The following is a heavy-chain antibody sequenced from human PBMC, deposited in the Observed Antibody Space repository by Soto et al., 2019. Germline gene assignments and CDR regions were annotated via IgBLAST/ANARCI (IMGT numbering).Heavy chain of an antibody. V-gene: IGHV3-48*01. Sequence: PGGSLRLSCAASGFTFSIYSMNWVRQAPGKGLEWVSYIMPGSSHIYYADSVKGRFTISRDNAKNSLFLQMNSLTAEDTAVYFCARDTPLRRLHSWGQGPLVTVSS. CDR3: ARDTPLRRLHS. CDR2: IMPGSSHI. J-gene: IGHJ4*02. CDR1: GFTFSIYS. D-gene: IGHD3-16*02.